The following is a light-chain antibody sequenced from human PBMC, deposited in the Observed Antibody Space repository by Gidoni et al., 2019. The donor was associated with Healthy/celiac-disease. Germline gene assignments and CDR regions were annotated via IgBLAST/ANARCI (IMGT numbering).Light chain of an antibody. CDR2: SNN. Sequence: QSVLPQPLSASGTPGQRVTISCSGSSSNIGSNTVTWYQQLPGTHPKLLIYSNNQRPSGGPGRFSGTKSGTAASLAIGGRQAEDEAEYYCAAGDDRLNVVFGGGTKLTVL. V-gene: IGLV1-44*01. CDR1: SSNIGSNT. J-gene: IGLJ2*01. CDR3: AAGDDRLNVV.